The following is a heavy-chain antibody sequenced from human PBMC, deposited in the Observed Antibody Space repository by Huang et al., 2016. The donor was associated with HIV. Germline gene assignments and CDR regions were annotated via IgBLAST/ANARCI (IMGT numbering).Heavy chain of an antibody. J-gene: IGHJ3*02. CDR3: ARAGGFEI. V-gene: IGHV3-74*01. CDR2: IKIDGRTT. Sequence: EEHLVESGGGLVRPGGSLRFSCEASGFKFSNYWMQWVRQAHGKGLMWVSRIKIDGRTTDYADSVKGRFTISRDNAKNTLYLQMSSLTAEDTAIYYCARAGGFEIWGQGTVVTVSS. D-gene: IGHD2-15*01. CDR1: GFKFSNYW.